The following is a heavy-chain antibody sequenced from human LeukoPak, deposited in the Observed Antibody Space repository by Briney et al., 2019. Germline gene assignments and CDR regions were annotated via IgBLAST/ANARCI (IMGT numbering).Heavy chain of an antibody. J-gene: IGHJ6*02. CDR1: GGSISSYF. CDR3: ARLPTSPNYHYGMDV. V-gene: IGHV4-59*08. Sequence: SETLSLTCTVSGGSISSYFWSWIRQPPGKGLEWIGYIYYSGSTNYNPSLKSRVTISVDTSKNQISLKLSSVTAADTAVYYCARLPTSPNYHYGMDVWGQGTTVTVSS. CDR2: IYYSGST.